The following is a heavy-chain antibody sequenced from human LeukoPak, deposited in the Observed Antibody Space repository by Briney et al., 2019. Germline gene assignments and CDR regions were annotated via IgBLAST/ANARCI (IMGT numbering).Heavy chain of an antibody. CDR3: VPRSTKGYSGYVGD. J-gene: IGHJ4*02. Sequence: PGGSLRLSCAASGFTFSNDLRHPVPQAPAKGLERVAFIRYDGSNRYYAVSVKGRFTISRDNSKNTLYLQMNSLRAEDTAVYYCVPRSTKGYSGYVGDWGQGTLVTVSS. CDR2: IRYDGSNR. CDR1: GFTFSNDL. D-gene: IGHD5-12*01. V-gene: IGHV3-30*02.